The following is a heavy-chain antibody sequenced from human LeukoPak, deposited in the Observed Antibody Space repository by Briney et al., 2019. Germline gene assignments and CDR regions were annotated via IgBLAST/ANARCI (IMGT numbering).Heavy chain of an antibody. D-gene: IGHD3-22*01. V-gene: IGHV1-2*02. Sequence: ASVKVSCKASGYTFTGYYMHWVRQAPGQGLEWMGWINPNSGGTNYAQKFQGRVTMTRDTSISTAYMELSRLRSDDAAVYYCARDLTYYDSSGYYHGYFDYWGQGTLVTVSS. J-gene: IGHJ4*02. CDR2: INPNSGGT. CDR1: GYTFTGYY. CDR3: ARDLTYYDSSGYYHGYFDY.